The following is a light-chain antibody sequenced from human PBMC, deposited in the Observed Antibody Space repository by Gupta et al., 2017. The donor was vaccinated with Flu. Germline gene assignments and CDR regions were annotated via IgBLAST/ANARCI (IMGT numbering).Light chain of an antibody. J-gene: IGLJ1*01. CDR3: TSYTSISTFYV. Sequence: QSALTQPASRSGSPGQSITISCTGTSSDVGSSESVSWYQQHPGKAPKLLIYDVSKRPSGVSGRFSGSKSGNTASLTISGLQAEDETDYYGTSYTSISTFYVFGTGTMFTVL. CDR1: SSDVGSSES. CDR2: DVS. V-gene: IGLV2-14*01.